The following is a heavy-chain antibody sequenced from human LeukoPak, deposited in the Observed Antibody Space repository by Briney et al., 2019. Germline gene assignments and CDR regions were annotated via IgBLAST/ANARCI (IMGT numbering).Heavy chain of an antibody. CDR3: ARDLGSSSCA. D-gene: IGHD6-6*01. CDR2: ITSTGRTT. J-gene: IGHJ5*02. Sequence: GGSLRLSCAASGFIFSNYEFNWVRQAPGKGLEWLSYITSTGRTTYYADSVKGRFTISRDNTKNSLFLQVNSLRAEDTGIYYCARDLGSSSCAWGQGTLVTVSS. CDR1: GFIFSNYE. V-gene: IGHV3-48*03.